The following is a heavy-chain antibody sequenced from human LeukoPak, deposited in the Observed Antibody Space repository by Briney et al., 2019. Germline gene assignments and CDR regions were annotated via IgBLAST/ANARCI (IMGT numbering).Heavy chain of an antibody. CDR3: ARTIWFGELYYYYMDV. CDR2: IIPIFGTA. J-gene: IGHJ6*03. D-gene: IGHD3-10*01. Sequence: SVKVSCKASGGTFSSYAISWVRQAPGQRLEWMGGIIPIFGTANYAQKFQGRVTITADESTSTAYMELSSLRSEDTAVYYCARTIWFGELYYYYMDVWGKGTTVTVSS. V-gene: IGHV1-69*13. CDR1: GGTFSSYA.